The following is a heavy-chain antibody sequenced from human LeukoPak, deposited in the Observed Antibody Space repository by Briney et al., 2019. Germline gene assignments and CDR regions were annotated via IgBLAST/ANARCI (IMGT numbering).Heavy chain of an antibody. D-gene: IGHD6-19*01. J-gene: IGHJ4*02. CDR3: ARGVMVVAGDSFDY. CDR2: IYSTVST. V-gene: IGHV4-61*02. Sequence: SETLSLTCTVSGGSISSGSYYWSWIWQPAGKGREWIGRIYSTVSTNYNPSLTSRVTMSVDTSKNQFSLKLSSVTAADTAVYFSARGVMVVAGDSFDYWGQGTLVAVSS. CDR1: GGSISSGSYY.